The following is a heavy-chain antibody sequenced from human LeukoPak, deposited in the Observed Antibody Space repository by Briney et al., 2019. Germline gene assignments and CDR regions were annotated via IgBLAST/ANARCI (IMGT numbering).Heavy chain of an antibody. J-gene: IGHJ6*04. CDR1: GGSFSGYY. Sequence: SETLSLTCAVYGGSFSGYYWSWIRQPPGKGLEWIGEINHSGSTNYNPSLKSRVTISVDTSKNQFSLKLSSVPAADTAVYYCARGMRLYYYYYYGMDVWGKGTTVTVSS. CDR3: ARGMRLYYYYYYGMDV. V-gene: IGHV4-34*01. CDR2: INHSGST. D-gene: IGHD2-2*01.